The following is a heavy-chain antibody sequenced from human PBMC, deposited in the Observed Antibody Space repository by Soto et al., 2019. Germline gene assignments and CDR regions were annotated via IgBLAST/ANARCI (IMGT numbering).Heavy chain of an antibody. V-gene: IGHV4-30-4*01. CDR2: IYYSGST. Sequence: QVQLQESGPGLVKPSQTLSLTCTVSGGSISSGDYYWSWIRQPPGKGLEWIGYIYYSGSTYYNPSLKSRVTISVYTSKTQFSLKLSSVTAADTAVYYFARYDSSGPPTSGFDYWGQGTLVTVSS. CDR1: GGSISSGDYY. CDR3: ARYDSSGPPTSGFDY. J-gene: IGHJ4*02. D-gene: IGHD3-22*01.